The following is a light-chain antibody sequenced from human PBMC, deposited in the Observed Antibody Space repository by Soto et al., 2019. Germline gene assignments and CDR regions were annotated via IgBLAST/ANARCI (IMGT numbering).Light chain of an antibody. Sequence: DIQMTQSPSSLSASVGDRVTITCRASQGVSNYLAWYQQKPGRVPKLLIYTASTLQSGVPSRFSGSGSGTDFTLTISTLQPEDVATYYCQKYSSAPFTFGSGTKVDIK. CDR1: QGVSNY. J-gene: IGKJ3*01. V-gene: IGKV1-27*01. CDR3: QKYSSAPFT. CDR2: TAS.